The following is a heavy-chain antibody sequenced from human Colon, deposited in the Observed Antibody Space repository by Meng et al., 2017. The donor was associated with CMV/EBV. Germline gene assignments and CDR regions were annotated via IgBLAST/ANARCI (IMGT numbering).Heavy chain of an antibody. V-gene: IGHV3-23*01. Sequence: GESLKISCVTSGFTFTTYAMTWVRQTPEKRLEWVATISGSGGTTYYADSVKGRFTIARDNAKNTLFLQMTSLRDEDTAVYYCAVLTRVDYWGQGTLVTVSS. J-gene: IGHJ4*02. CDR2: ISGSGGTT. CDR3: AVLTRVDY. D-gene: IGHD4/OR15-4a*01. CDR1: GFTFTTYA.